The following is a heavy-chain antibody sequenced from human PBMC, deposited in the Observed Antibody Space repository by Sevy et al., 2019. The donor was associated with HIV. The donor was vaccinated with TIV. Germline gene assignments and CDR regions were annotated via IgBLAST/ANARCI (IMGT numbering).Heavy chain of an antibody. D-gene: IGHD2-21*01. CDR3: ARDQYCGGDCYPVGRSAYYYYGMDV. CDR2: IKQDGSEK. J-gene: IGHJ6*02. V-gene: IGHV3-7*03. Sequence: GGSLRLSCAASGFTFSSYWMSWVRQAPGKGLEWVANIKQDGSEKYYVDSVKGRFTISRDNAKNSLYLQMNSLRAEDTAVYYCARDQYCGGDCYPVGRSAYYYYGMDVWGQWTTVTVSS. CDR1: GFTFSSYW.